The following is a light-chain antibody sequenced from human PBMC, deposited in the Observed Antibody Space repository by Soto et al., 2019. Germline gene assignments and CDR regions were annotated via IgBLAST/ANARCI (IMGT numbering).Light chain of an antibody. Sequence: EIVLTQSPGTLSLSPGERATLSCRASQSVSSSYLAWYQQKPGQAPRLLIYGASSRATGIPDRFSGSGSGTDFTITISRLEPENFAVYYCQQYGSSPPFTFGRGTKVEIK. CDR1: QSVSSSY. V-gene: IGKV3-20*01. CDR3: QQYGSSPPFT. J-gene: IGKJ4*01. CDR2: GAS.